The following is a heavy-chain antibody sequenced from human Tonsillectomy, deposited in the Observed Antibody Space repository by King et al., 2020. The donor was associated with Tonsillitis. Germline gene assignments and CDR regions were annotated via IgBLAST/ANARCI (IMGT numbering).Heavy chain of an antibody. D-gene: IGHD6-13*01. V-gene: IGHV4-59*01. J-gene: IGHJ5*02. CDR1: GGSISSYY. CDR2: IYYSGST. Sequence: VQLQESGPGLVKPSETLSLTCTVSGGSISSYYWSWIRPPPGKGLEWIGYIYYSGSTNYNPSLKSRVTISVDTSKNQFSLKLSSVTAADTAVYYCAGVQGSWGPNWFDPWGQGTLVTVSS. CDR3: AGVQGSWGPNWFDP.